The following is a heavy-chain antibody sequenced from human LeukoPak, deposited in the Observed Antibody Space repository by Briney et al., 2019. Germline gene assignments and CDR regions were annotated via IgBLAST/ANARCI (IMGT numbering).Heavy chain of an antibody. J-gene: IGHJ4*02. D-gene: IGHD3-3*01. CDR3: ASPVKYYDTWSGYPPFDY. V-gene: IGHV1-69*13. CDR2: IIPMSGTA. CDR1: GGTFNNFA. Sequence: ASVKVSCKASGGTFNNFAISWVRQAPGQGLEWVGGIIPMSGTANYAQKFQGRVTITADESTSTAYMELSSLRSEDTAIYYCASPVKYYDTWSGYPPFDYWGQGALVTVSS.